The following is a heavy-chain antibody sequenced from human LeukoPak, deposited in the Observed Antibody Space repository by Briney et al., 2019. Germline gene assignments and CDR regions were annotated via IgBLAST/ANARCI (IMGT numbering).Heavy chain of an antibody. D-gene: IGHD6-6*01. CDR2: ISYSGST. V-gene: IGHV4-59*12. J-gene: IGHJ4*02. CDR3: ARGGSRSYTSSTLDY. CDR1: GGSITVYY. Sequence: PSETLSLTCSVSGGSITVYYWNWIRQSPGKGLEWIGSISYSGSTNYNPSLKSRVTISIDTSKNCFSLKVSSVIAADTAMYYCARGGSRSYTSSTLDYWGQGTLVTVSS.